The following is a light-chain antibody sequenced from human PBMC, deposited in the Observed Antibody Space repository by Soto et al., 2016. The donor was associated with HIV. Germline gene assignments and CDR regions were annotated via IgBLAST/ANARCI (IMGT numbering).Light chain of an antibody. J-gene: IGKJ1*01. Sequence: DIRMTQSPFTLSASLGDRVTITCRASRSINKWLAWYQQKPGKAPNLLIYKGSNLESGVPSRFSGSGSGTEFTLTISSLQPDDFATYYCQQYHIYSWTFGQGTKVEIK. CDR3: QQYHIYSWT. CDR1: RSINKW. CDR2: KGS. V-gene: IGKV1-5*03.